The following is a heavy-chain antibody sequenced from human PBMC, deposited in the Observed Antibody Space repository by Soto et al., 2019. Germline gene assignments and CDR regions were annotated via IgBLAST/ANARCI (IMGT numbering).Heavy chain of an antibody. Sequence: QLQLQESGPGLVKPSETLSLTCTVSGGSISSSSYYWGWIRQPPGKGLEWIGSIYYSGSTYYNPSLKSRVTISVDTSKNQFSLKLSSVTAADTAVYYCATQGIVGAAYYYYGMDVWGQGTTVTVSS. CDR3: ATQGIVGAAYYYYGMDV. CDR1: GGSISSSSYY. J-gene: IGHJ6*02. D-gene: IGHD1-26*01. CDR2: IYYSGST. V-gene: IGHV4-39*01.